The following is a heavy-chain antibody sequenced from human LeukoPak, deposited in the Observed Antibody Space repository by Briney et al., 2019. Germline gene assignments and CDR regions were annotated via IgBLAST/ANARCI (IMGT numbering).Heavy chain of an antibody. CDR2: INPNSGGT. J-gene: IGHJ3*02. CDR1: GYTFTGYY. Sequence: ASVKVSCKASGYTFTGYYIHWVRQAPGQGLEWMGWINPNSGGTNYAQKLQGRVTMTTDTSTSTAYMELRSLRSDDTAVYYCARIVGYYYDSSGYYYRAFDIWGQGTMVTVSS. V-gene: IGHV1-2*02. D-gene: IGHD3-22*01. CDR3: ARIVGYYYDSSGYYYRAFDI.